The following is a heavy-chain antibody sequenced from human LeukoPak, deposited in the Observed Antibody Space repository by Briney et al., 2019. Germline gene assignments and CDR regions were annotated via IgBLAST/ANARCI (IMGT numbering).Heavy chain of an antibody. Sequence: PSQTLSLTCTVSGASISSGGFYWSWIRQYPGKGLEGIGCVYDSGSTFYNPSLQSRVSISRYTSKNQFSMRVISVTAADTAVYFCTRNTGIAAVGNPSYYFYYYMDVWGKGTTVTVSS. D-gene: IGHD6-13*01. V-gene: IGHV4-31*03. J-gene: IGHJ6*03. CDR1: GASISSGGFY. CDR2: VYDSGST. CDR3: TRNTGIAAVGNPSYYFYYYMDV.